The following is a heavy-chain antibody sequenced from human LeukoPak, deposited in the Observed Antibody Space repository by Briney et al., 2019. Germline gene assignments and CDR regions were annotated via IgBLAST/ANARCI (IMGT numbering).Heavy chain of an antibody. Sequence: PSETLSLTCAVYGGSFTGYYWSWIRQPPGKGLEWIGEVNHSGSTNYNPSLKSRVTISADMSKNQFSLKLSSVTAADAAMYYCAVAGYGRRFDNWGQGTLVTVSS. CDR2: VNHSGST. D-gene: IGHD5-18*01. J-gene: IGHJ4*02. CDR3: AVAGYGRRFDN. CDR1: GGSFTGYY. V-gene: IGHV4-34*01.